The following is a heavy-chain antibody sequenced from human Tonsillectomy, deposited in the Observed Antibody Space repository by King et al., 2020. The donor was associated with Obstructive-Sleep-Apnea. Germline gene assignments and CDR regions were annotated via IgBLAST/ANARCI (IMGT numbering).Heavy chain of an antibody. D-gene: IGHD1-26*01. J-gene: IGHJ4*02. Sequence: VQLVESGGGVVQPGGSLRLSCAASGFTFSSYGMHWVRQAPGKGLEWLAFIRYDGSNKYYADSVKGRFTFSRDNSKSMLYLQMNSLRAEDTAVYYCAKDSNMLVGATSFYYWGQGTLVTVSS. CDR3: AKDSNMLVGATSFYY. CDR2: IRYDGSNK. V-gene: IGHV3-30*02. CDR1: GFTFSSYG.